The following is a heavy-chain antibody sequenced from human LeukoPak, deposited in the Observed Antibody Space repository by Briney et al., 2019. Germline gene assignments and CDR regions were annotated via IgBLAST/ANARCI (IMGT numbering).Heavy chain of an antibody. CDR2: ISGSGDTT. Sequence: PGGSLRLSRAASGFTFSAYAMSWVRQDPRKGLEWGSVISGSGDTTNYADSLKGRFTISRDNSKNTLYLQINILRAEDTAVDYCAKVSNRLTIFGVDYWGQGTLVTVSS. CDR3: AKVSNRLTIFGVDY. V-gene: IGHV3-23*01. D-gene: IGHD3-3*01. CDR1: GFTFSAYA. J-gene: IGHJ4*02.